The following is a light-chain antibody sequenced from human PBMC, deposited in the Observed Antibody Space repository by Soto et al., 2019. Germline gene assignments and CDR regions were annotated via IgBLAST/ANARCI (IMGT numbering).Light chain of an antibody. CDR1: RSDIGAYNF. CDR3: TSWTTSTTMI. V-gene: IGLV2-14*03. Sequence: QSALTQPASVSGSPGQSITISCTGTRSDIGAYNFVSWYQQHPGEVPKLILYDVNVPPSGVSNRFSGSKSGNTASLTISGLQAEDEADYYCTSWTTSTTMIFGGGTKVTVL. J-gene: IGLJ2*01. CDR2: DVN.